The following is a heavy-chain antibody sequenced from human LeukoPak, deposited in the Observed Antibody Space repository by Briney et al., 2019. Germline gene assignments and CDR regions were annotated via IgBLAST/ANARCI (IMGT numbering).Heavy chain of an antibody. J-gene: IGHJ6*03. CDR1: GYTFTGYY. CDR3: ARIVGATSPQRGCYYYYYMDV. D-gene: IGHD1-26*01. CDR2: INPNSGGT. Sequence: ASVKVSCKASGYTFTGYYMHWVRQAPGQGLEWMGWINPNSGGTNYAQKFQGRVTMTRDTSISTAYMELSRLRSDDTAVYYCARIVGATSPQRGCYYYYYMDVWGKGTTVTVSS. V-gene: IGHV1-2*02.